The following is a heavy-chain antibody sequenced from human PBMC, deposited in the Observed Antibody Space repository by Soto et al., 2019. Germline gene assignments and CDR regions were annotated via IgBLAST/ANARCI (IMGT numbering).Heavy chain of an antibody. J-gene: IGHJ4*02. Sequence: VQLQESGPGLVKPSETLSLTCTVSGGSVSSGSYYWSWIRQPPGKGLEWIGYIYYSGSTNYKPSLKSGVTISVDTSKNQFSLKLSSVTAADTAVYYCAREMAGTIDYWGQGTLVPVSS. CDR1: GGSVSSGSYY. V-gene: IGHV4-61*01. D-gene: IGHD6-19*01. CDR3: AREMAGTIDY. CDR2: IYYSGST.